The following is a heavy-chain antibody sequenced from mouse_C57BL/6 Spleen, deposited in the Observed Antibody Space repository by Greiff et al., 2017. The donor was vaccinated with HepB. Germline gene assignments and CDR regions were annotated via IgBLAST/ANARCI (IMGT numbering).Heavy chain of an antibody. D-gene: IGHD2-1*01. V-gene: IGHV1-55*01. CDR1: GYTFTSYW. Sequence: QVQLQQPGAELVKPGASVKMSCKASGYTFTSYWITWVKQRPGQGLEWIGDIYPGSGSTNYNEKFKSKATLTVDTSSSTAYMQLSSLTSEDSAVYYCARGGFYYGNYEGFAYWGQGTLVTVSA. CDR2: IYPGSGST. CDR3: ARGGFYYGNYEGFAY. J-gene: IGHJ3*01.